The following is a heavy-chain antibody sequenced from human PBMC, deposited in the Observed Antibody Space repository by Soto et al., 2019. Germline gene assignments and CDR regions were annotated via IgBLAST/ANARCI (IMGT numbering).Heavy chain of an antibody. CDR3: ARKILGSTTRPNYWYFDL. CDR1: GFTFINYA. D-gene: IGHD7-27*01. CDR2: ISGGGDAA. Sequence: EVQVLESGGGLVQPGGSLRLSCAGSGFTFINYAMNWVRQAPGKGLEWVSSISGGGDAAFFPDSVRGRFTSSRDNSKNAVALQMNSLGGDDTAVYYCARKILGSTTRPNYWYFDLWGRGTLVTVSS. J-gene: IGHJ2*01. V-gene: IGHV3-23*01.